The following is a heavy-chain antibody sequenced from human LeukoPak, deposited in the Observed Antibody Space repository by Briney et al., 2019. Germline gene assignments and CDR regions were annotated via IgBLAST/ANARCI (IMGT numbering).Heavy chain of an antibody. CDR2: IQDNGNT. V-gene: IGHV4-59*08. CDR3: ARHRIGATMVGRPFDY. J-gene: IGHJ4*02. D-gene: IGHD1-26*01. CDR1: GDSIANYY. Sequence: SETLSLTCSVSGDSIANYYWSWSRQPPGEGLEWIGSIQDNGNTNYNPSLKSRVTISVDTSKNQFSLKLSSVTAADTALFYCARHRIGATMVGRPFDYWGQGTLVTVSS.